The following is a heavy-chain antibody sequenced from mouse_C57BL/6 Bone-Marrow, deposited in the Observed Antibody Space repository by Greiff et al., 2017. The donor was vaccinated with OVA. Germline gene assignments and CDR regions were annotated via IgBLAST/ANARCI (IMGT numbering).Heavy chain of an antibody. J-gene: IGHJ1*03. V-gene: IGHV6-6*01. CDR1: GFTFSDAW. CDR3: TRPLRGYFDV. Sequence: EVQGVESGGGLVQPGGSMKLSCAASGFTFSDAWMDWVRQSPEKGLEWVAEIRNKANNHATYYAESVKGRFTISRDDSKSSVYLQMNSLRAEATGIYYCTRPLRGYFDVWGTGTTVTVSS. CDR2: IRNKANNHAT.